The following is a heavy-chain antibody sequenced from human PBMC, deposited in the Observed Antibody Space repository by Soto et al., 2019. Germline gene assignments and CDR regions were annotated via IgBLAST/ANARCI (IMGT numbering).Heavy chain of an antibody. D-gene: IGHD6-13*01. V-gene: IGHV3-23*01. CDR1: GFTFSRYA. Sequence: GGSLRLSCAASGFTFSRYAMSWVRQAPGKGLEWVSAISVSGGSTYYADSVKGRFTISRDNSKNTPYLQMNSLRAEDTAVYYCAKGSYSSSWPWGQGTLVTVSS. J-gene: IGHJ4*02. CDR2: ISVSGGST. CDR3: AKGSYSSSWP.